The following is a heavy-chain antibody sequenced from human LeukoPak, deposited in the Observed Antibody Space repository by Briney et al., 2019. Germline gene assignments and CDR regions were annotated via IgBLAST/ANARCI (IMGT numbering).Heavy chain of an antibody. V-gene: IGHV1-46*01. Sequence: GASVRVSCKASGYTFTSYYMHWVRQAPGQGLEWMGIINPSGGSTSYAQKFQGRVTMTRDMSTSTAYMELSRLRSDDTAVYYCARDRAVATIGGIDYWGQGTLVTVSS. CDR1: GYTFTSYY. CDR2: INPSGGST. D-gene: IGHD5-12*01. CDR3: ARDRAVATIGGIDY. J-gene: IGHJ4*02.